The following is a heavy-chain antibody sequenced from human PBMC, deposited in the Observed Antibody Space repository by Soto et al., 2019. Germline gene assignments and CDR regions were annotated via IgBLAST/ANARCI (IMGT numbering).Heavy chain of an antibody. J-gene: IGHJ6*02. CDR3: ARLGLTIFGVDRYYYYGMDV. Sequence: GGSLRLSCAASGFTFSSYGMHWVRQAPGKGLEWVAVIWYDGSNKYYADSVKGRFTISADKSISTAYLQWSSLKASDTAMYYCARLGLTIFGVDRYYYYGMDVWGQGTTVTVSS. CDR1: GFTFSSYG. V-gene: IGHV3-33*01. CDR2: IWYDGSNK. D-gene: IGHD3-3*01.